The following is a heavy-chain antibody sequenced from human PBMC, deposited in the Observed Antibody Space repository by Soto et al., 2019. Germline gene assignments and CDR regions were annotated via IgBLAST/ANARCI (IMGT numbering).Heavy chain of an antibody. Sequence: SLRLSCSASVFTFDDYAMHWFRQAPGKGLEWVSGISWNSGSIGYADSVKGRFTISRDNAKNSLYLQMNSLRAEDTALYYCAKDLKLGTYYYYGMDVWGQGTTVTVSS. V-gene: IGHV3-9*01. D-gene: IGHD7-27*01. CDR1: VFTFDDYA. J-gene: IGHJ6*02. CDR3: AKDLKLGTYYYYGMDV. CDR2: ISWNSGSI.